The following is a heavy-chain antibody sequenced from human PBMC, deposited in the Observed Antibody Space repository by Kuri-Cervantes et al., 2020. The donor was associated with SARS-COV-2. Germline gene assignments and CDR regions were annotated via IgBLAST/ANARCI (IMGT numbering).Heavy chain of an antibody. CDR2: IRYDGSNK. V-gene: IGHV3-30*02. J-gene: IGHJ4*02. CDR3: ISRLRAGRLLFIDY. Sequence: GGSLRLSCAASGFTFSNAWMNWVRQAPGKGLEWVAFIRYDGSNKYYADSVKGRFTITRDNSKNTLYLQMNSLRAEDTAVYYCISRLRAGRLLFIDYWGQGTLVTVSS. CDR1: GFTFSNAW. D-gene: IGHD2-2*01.